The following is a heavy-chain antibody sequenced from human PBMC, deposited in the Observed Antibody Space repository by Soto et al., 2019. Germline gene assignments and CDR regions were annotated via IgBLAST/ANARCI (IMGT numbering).Heavy chain of an antibody. CDR3: ARGFEDYHPLRDWQPRLYFFDY. CDR1: GDSVSSDSS. Sequence: NPSETLSLTCDVSGDSVSSDSSWSWIRQPPGKGLEWIGYIYQSGSTYYNPSLKGRVTISVDTSKNQFSLKLTSVTAADTAIYYCARGFEDYHPLRDWQPRLYFFDYWGQGTLVTVSS. V-gene: IGHV4-30-2*01. J-gene: IGHJ4*02. D-gene: IGHD4-17*01. CDR2: IYQSGST.